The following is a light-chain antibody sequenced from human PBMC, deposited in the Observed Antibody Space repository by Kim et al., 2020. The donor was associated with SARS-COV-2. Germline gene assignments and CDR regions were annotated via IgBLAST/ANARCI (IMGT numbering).Light chain of an antibody. CDR3: SSYAGDINFYV. CDR2: EVT. J-gene: IGLJ1*01. V-gene: IGLV2-8*01. CDR1: STDVGRYSF. Sequence: QSVLTQPPSASGSPGQSVTISCTGTSTDVGRYSFVSWYQQHPGKAPKLMIYEVTKQPSGVPDRFSGSKSDNTASLTVSGLQAEDEADYYCSSYAGDINFYVFGTGTKVTVL.